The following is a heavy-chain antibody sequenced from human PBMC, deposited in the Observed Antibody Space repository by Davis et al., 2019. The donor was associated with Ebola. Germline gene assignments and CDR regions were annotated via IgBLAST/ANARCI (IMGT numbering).Heavy chain of an antibody. CDR3: ARGKGVFDS. V-gene: IGHV4-31*03. CDR2: IYYSGST. J-gene: IGHJ4*02. D-gene: IGHD3-10*01. CDR1: GGSISSGGYY. Sequence: SETLSLTCTVSGGSISSGGYYWSWIRQHPGKGLEWIGYIYYSGSTYYNPSLKSRVTVSVDTTQNHFSLNLNSVTAADTAVYYCARGKGVFDSWGQGTLVTVSS.